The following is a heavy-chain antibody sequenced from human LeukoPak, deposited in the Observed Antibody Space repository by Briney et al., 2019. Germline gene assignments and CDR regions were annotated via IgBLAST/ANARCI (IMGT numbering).Heavy chain of an antibody. J-gene: IGHJ4*02. CDR3: ASGGIYYGAAFDF. CDR1: GFTFSSYG. CDR2: ISGSGGST. D-gene: IGHD1-26*01. V-gene: IGHV3-23*01. Sequence: PGGSLRLSCAASGFTFSSYGMNWVRQAPGKGLEWVSGISGSGGSTYYADSEKGRFTISRDNAKNSLYLQMNSLRAEDTALYYCASGGIYYGAAFDFWGQGTLVTVSS.